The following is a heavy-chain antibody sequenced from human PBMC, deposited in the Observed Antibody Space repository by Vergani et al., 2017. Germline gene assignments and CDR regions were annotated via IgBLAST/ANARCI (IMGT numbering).Heavy chain of an antibody. V-gene: IGHV1-69-2*01. CDR1: GYTFTYYY. CDR3: SIDGRDCGGYCYYSAFDY. J-gene: IGHJ4*02. CDR2: VDPEDGEP. D-gene: IGHD2-21*02. Sequence: EVQLVQSGTEVKQPGTTVNLSCKISGYTFTYYYIHWIRQAPGKGLEWMGLVDPEDGEPIYAEKFQGRVTITADTSAHTAFMQLSSLTSDDTAIYYCSIDGRDCGGYCYYSAFDYWGQGTLVTVSS.